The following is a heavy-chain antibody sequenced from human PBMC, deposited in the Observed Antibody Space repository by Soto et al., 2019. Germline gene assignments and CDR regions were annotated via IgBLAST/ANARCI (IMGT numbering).Heavy chain of an antibody. CDR3: AGGVRFLESYYYGMDV. V-gene: IGHV1-69*13. CDR1: GGTFSSYA. J-gene: IGHJ6*02. D-gene: IGHD3-3*01. CDR2: IIPIFGTA. Sequence: GXSVKVSFRASGGTFSSYAISWVRQAPGQGLEWMGGIIPIFGTANYAQKFQGRVTITADESTSTAYMELSSLRSEDTAVYYCAGGVRFLESYYYGMDVWGQGTKVTVSS.